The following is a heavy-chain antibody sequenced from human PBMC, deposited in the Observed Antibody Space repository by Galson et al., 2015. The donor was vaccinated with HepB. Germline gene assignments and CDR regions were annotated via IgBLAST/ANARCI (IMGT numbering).Heavy chain of an antibody. J-gene: IGHJ4*02. CDR3: AKDPNPDCGGDCSADY. V-gene: IGHV3-30*18. D-gene: IGHD2-21*01. CDR2: ISYDGSNK. Sequence: SLRLSCAASGFTFSSYGMHWVRQAPGKGLEWVAVISYDGSNKYYADSVKGRFTISRDNSKNTLYLQMNSLRAEDTAVYYCAKDPNPDCGGDCSADYWGQGTLVTVSS. CDR1: GFTFSSYG.